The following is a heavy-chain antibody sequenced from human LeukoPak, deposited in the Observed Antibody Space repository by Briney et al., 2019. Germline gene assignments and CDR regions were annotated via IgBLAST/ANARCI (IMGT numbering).Heavy chain of an antibody. CDR1: GGSFSGYY. CDR2: INHSGST. CDR3: ARNLEWYDY. V-gene: IGHV4-34*01. J-gene: IGHJ4*02. Sequence: SETLSLTCAVYGGSFSGYYWSWIRQPPGKGLEWIGEINHSGSTNYNPSLKSRVTISVVTSKNQFSLKLSSVTAADTAVYYCARNLEWYDYWGQGTLVTVSS. D-gene: IGHD3-3*01.